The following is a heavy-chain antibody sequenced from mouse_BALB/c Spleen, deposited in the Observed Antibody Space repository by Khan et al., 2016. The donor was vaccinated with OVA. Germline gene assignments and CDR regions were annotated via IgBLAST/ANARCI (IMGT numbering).Heavy chain of an antibody. V-gene: IGHV3-2*02. CDR3: ARGNYYGYAMDY. D-gene: IGHD1-1*01. Sequence: EVKLEVSGPGLVKPSQSLSLTCTVTGYSITSNYAWNWIRQFPGNKLECMGYISYSGSTNYNPSLKSRISITRDTSKNQFFLQLNSVTTEDTATYYCARGNYYGYAMDYWGQGTSITVSS. CDR1: GYSITSNYA. CDR2: ISYSGST. J-gene: IGHJ4*01.